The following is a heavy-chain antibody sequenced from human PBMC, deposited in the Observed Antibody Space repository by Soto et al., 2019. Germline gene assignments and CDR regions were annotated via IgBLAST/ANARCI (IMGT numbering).Heavy chain of an antibody. J-gene: IGHJ4*02. CDR3: ARHVMILVAPFDY. Sequence: ASVKVSCTASGYIFINYGISWVRQAPGQGLEWMGWISGYNGNTNYAQNLQGRVTMTTDTSTSTAYMELRSLRSDDTAVYYCARHVMILVAPFDYWGQGTLVTVSS. CDR2: ISGYNGNT. V-gene: IGHV1-18*01. CDR1: GYIFINYG. D-gene: IGHD3-22*01.